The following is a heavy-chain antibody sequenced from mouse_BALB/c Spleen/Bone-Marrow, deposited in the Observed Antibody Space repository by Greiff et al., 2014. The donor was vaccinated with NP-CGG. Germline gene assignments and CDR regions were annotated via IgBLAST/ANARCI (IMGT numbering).Heavy chain of an antibody. J-gene: IGHJ4*01. V-gene: IGHV1-87*01. CDR1: GYTFTSYW. CDR3: ARNYYYASSWSAMDY. D-gene: IGHD1-1*01. CDR2: TYPGDGDV. Sequence: QVQLQQSGAELARPGASVKLSCKASGYTFTSYWMQWVKQRPGQGLEWIGTTYPGDGDVRYTQKFKGKATLTADKSSSTAYMQLSSLASEDSAVYYCARNYYYASSWSAMDYWGRGTSVTVSS.